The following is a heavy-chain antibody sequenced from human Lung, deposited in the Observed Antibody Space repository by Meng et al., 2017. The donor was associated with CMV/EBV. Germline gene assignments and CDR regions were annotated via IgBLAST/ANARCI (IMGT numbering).Heavy chain of an antibody. CDR3: ARDSSSSYYYYGMDV. CDR2: ISSSSSYI. D-gene: IGHD6-6*01. J-gene: IGHJ6*02. V-gene: IGHV3-21*01. CDR1: GFTFSSYS. Sequence: GEXXKISCAASGFTFSSYSMNWVRQAPGKGLEWVSSISSSSSYIYYADSVKGRFTISRDNAKNSLYLQMNSLRAEDTAVYYCARDSSSSYYYYGMDVWGQGXTVTSP.